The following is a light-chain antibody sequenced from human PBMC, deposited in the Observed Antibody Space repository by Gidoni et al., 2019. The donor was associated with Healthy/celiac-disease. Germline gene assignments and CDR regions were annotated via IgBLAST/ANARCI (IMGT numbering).Light chain of an antibody. CDR3: QQRSNWPPVT. V-gene: IGKV3-11*01. J-gene: IGKJ4*01. CDR1: QSFSSY. CDR2: DAS. Sequence: EIVLTQSPATLSLSPGERATLSCRASQSFSSYLAWYQQKPGQAPRLLIYDASNRATGIPARCSGSGSGTDFTLTISSLEPEDFAVYYCQQRSNWPPVTFGGGTKVEIK.